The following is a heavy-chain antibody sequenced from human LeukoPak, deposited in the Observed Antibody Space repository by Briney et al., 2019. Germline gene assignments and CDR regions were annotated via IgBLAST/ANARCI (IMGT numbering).Heavy chain of an antibody. CDR2: IYTSGST. J-gene: IGHJ4*02. V-gene: IGHV4-4*07. Sequence: SETLSLTCTVSGGSISSYYWSWIRQPAGKGLEWIGRIYTSGSTNYNPSLKSRVTMSVDTSKNQFSLKLSSMTAADTAVYYCARGGWELLLGYFDYWGQGTLVTVSS. CDR1: GGSISSYY. CDR3: ARGGWELLLGYFDY. D-gene: IGHD1-26*01.